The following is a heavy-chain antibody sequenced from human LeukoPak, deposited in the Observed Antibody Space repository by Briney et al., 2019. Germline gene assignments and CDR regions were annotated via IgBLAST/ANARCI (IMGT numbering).Heavy chain of an antibody. J-gene: IGHJ1*01. CDR2: IIPIFGTA. Sequence: GGSVKVSCMASGGTFSIYAISWVRQAPGQGLEWMGGIIPIFGTANYAQKFQGRVTITADKSTSTAYMELSSLRSEETAVYYCARTGLDYDILTGYPYEYFQHWGQGTLVTVSS. CDR1: GGTFSIYA. D-gene: IGHD3-9*01. V-gene: IGHV1-69*06. CDR3: ARTGLDYDILTGYPYEYFQH.